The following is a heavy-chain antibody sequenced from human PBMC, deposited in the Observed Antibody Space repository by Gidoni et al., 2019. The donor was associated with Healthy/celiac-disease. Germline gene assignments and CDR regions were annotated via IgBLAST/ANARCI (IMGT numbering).Heavy chain of an antibody. V-gene: IGHV2-5*02. CDR3: AHTVPYPISGSPPGDWFDP. CDR2: IYWDDDK. CDR1: GFSLSTSGVG. J-gene: IGHJ5*02. Sequence: QITLKESGPTLVKPTQTLTLTCTFSGFSLSTSGVGVGWIRQPPGKALEWLALIYWDDDKRYSPSLKSRLTITKDTSKNQVVLTMTNMDPVDTATYYCAHTVPYPISGSPPGDWFDPWGQGTLVTVSS. D-gene: IGHD1-26*01.